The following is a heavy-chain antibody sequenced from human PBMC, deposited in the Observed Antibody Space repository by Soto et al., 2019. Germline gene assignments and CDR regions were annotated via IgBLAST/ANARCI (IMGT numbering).Heavy chain of an antibody. V-gene: IGHV4-38-2*01. D-gene: IGHD3-22*01. CDR3: ARGGDSSGYYPPREFDY. CDR2: IYHSGTT. CDR1: SXSVSSGYH. Sequence: XTLSLPCAVSSXSVSSGYHWAWMLQPPVKGLEWVSCIYHSGTTYYNPSLTSRVTISVDTSKNQFSLKLSSVTAADTAVYYCARGGDSSGYYPPREFDYWGQGTLVTVSS. J-gene: IGHJ4*02.